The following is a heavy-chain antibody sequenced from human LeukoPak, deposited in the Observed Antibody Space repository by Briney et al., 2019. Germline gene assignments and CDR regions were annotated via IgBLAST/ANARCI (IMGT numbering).Heavy chain of an antibody. CDR1: GGSMSSGTYY. Sequence: PSETLSLTCTVSGGSMSSGTYYWSWIRQPAGKGLEYIGRIFSSGNNNYNPSLKSRITMSTDMSKNQFSLNLSSVTAADSAVYYCASFCASTTCYNDGTNFAFWGQGTLVTVSS. CDR2: IFSSGNN. D-gene: IGHD2-2*01. J-gene: IGHJ4*02. CDR3: ASFCASTTCYNDGTNFAF. V-gene: IGHV4-61*02.